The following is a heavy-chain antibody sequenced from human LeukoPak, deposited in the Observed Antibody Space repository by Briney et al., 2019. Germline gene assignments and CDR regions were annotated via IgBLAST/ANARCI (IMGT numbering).Heavy chain of an antibody. CDR1: GGSISSYY. Sequence: SETLSLTCTVSGGSISSYYWGWIRQPPGKGLEWIRYIYDSGSTNYNPSLKSRVTISVDTSKSQFSLRLSSVTAADTAVYYCARHGLRSYSNYWFAPWGQGTLVTVSS. V-gene: IGHV4-59*08. D-gene: IGHD4-11*01. J-gene: IGHJ5*02. CDR3: ARHGLRSYSNYWFAP. CDR2: IYDSGST.